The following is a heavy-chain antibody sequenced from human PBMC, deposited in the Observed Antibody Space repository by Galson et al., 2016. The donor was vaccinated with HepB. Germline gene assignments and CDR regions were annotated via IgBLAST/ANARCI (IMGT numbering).Heavy chain of an antibody. CDR2: VSYSGTT. Sequence: EPLSLTCTVSGASVSSSNCYWGWIRQPPGKGLEWLASVSYSGTTDYKPSLRSRLTVSADTSKNHFSLRLSSVTAADTAVYYCARTLSPTNQYFFNSWGQGTLVTVSS. J-gene: IGHJ4*02. CDR3: ARTLSPTNQYFFNS. D-gene: IGHD1-14*01. V-gene: IGHV4-39*02. CDR1: GASVSSSNCY.